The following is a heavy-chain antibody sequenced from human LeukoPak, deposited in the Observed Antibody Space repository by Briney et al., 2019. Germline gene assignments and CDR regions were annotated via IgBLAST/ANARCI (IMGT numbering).Heavy chain of an antibody. CDR1: GFTFSSYA. J-gene: IGHJ4*02. D-gene: IGHD1-1*01. V-gene: IGHV3-23*01. CDR2: ISGSAGNT. Sequence: GESLRLSCAASGFTFSSYAISWVRQAPGKGLEWVSAISGSAGNTYYADSVKGRFTISRDNSKNTLYLQMNSLRAEDTAVYYCAKGQELDDLVFDSWGQGTLVTVSS. CDR3: AKGQELDDLVFDS.